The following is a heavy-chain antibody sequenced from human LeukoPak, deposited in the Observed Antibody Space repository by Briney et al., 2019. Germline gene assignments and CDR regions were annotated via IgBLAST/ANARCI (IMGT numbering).Heavy chain of an antibody. CDR2: IKQDGSEK. J-gene: IGHJ4*02. Sequence: GGSLRLSCAASGFTFSSYWMSWVRQAPGKGLEWVANIKQDGSEKYYVDSVKGRFTISRDNAKNSLYLQMNSLRAEDTAVYYCARAPPQVMWPIDYWGQGTLVTVSS. CDR3: ARAPPQVMWPIDY. V-gene: IGHV3-7*01. D-gene: IGHD2-21*01. CDR1: GFTFSSYW.